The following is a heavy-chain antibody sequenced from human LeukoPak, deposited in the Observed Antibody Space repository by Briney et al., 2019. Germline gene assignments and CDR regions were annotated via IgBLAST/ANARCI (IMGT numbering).Heavy chain of an antibody. CDR2: IKQDGSEK. Sequence: PGGSLRLSCAASGFRFSYNAMHWVRQAPGEGLEWVANIKQDGSEKYYVDSVKGRFTISRDNAKNSLYLQMNSLRAEDTAVYYCARDRALLGYSSFAPTDLWGRGTLVTVSS. CDR3: ARDRALLGYSSFAPTDL. D-gene: IGHD6-13*01. CDR1: GFRFSYNA. J-gene: IGHJ2*01. V-gene: IGHV3-7*01.